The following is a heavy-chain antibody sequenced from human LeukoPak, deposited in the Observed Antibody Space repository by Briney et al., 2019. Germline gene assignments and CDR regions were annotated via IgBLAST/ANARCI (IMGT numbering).Heavy chain of an antibody. CDR3: ARDPPRIVVVVAATNYYGMDV. CDR2: ISAYNGNT. J-gene: IGHJ6*02. V-gene: IGHV1-18*01. D-gene: IGHD2-15*01. CDR1: GYTFTSYG. Sequence: GASVNVSCKASGYTFTSYGISWVRQAPGQGLEWVGWISAYNGNTNYAQKLQGRVTMTTDASTSTAYMELRGLRSDDTAVYYCARDPPRIVVVVAATNYYGMDVWGQGTTVTVSS.